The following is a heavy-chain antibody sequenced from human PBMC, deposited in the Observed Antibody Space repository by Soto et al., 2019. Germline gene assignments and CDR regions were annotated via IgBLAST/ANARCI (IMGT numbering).Heavy chain of an antibody. CDR1: GGTFSSYA. CDR3: ASSTNRGYQARGRLWFDP. D-gene: IGHD3-22*01. Sequence: QVQLVQSGAEVKKPGSSVKVSCKASGGTFSSYAISWVRQAPGQGLEWMGGIIPIFGTANYAQKFQGRVTITADEATSTAYMELSSLRSEDTAVYYCASSTNRGYQARGRLWFDPWGEGSLVTVAS. CDR2: IIPIFGTA. J-gene: IGHJ5*02. V-gene: IGHV1-69*01.